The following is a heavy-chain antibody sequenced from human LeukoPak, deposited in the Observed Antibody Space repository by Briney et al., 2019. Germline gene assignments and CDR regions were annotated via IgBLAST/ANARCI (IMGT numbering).Heavy chain of an antibody. CDR2: IWYDGSNK. J-gene: IGHJ4*02. CDR1: GFTFSSYG. CDR3: AKVRLPGSYYAFFDY. D-gene: IGHD1-26*01. Sequence: PGRSLRLSCAASGFTFSSYGMHWVRQAPGKGLEWVAVIWYDGSNKYYADSVKGRFTISRDNSKNTLYLQMNSLRAEDTALYYCAKVRLPGSYYAFFDYWGQGTLVTVSS. V-gene: IGHV3-33*06.